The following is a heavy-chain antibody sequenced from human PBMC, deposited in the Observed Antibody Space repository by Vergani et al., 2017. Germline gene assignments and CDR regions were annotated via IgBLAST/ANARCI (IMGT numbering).Heavy chain of an antibody. CDR2: ISWNSGSI. J-gene: IGHJ4*02. Sequence: EVQLVESGGGLVQPGRSLRLSCAASGFTFDDYALHWVRQAPGKGLEWVPGISWNSGSIGYADSVKGRFTISRDNAKNYLYLQMNSRRAEDTALYYCAKSSSSWYGGGGYFDYWGQGTLVTVSS. D-gene: IGHD6-13*01. CDR3: AKSSSSWYGGGGYFDY. V-gene: IGHV3-9*01. CDR1: GFTFDDYA.